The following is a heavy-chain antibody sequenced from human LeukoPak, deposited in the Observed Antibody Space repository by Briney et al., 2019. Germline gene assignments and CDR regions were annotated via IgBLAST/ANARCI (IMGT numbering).Heavy chain of an antibody. CDR2: IYYSGST. CDR1: GGSISSGGYY. CDR3: ARGEVKKTTVNLFDP. D-gene: IGHD4-17*01. V-gene: IGHV4-31*03. Sequence: SETLSLTCTVSGGSISSGGYYWSWIRQHPGKGLEWIGYIYYSGSTYYNPSLKSRVTISVDTSKNQFSLKLSSVTAADTAVYYCARGEVKKTTVNLFDPWGQGTLVTVSS. J-gene: IGHJ5*02.